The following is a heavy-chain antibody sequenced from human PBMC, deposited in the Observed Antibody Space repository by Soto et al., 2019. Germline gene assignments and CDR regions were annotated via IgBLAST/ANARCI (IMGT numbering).Heavy chain of an antibody. CDR1: GYTFTGYY. V-gene: IGHV1-2*04. J-gene: IGHJ4*02. D-gene: IGHD6-19*01. Sequence: QVQLVQSGAEVKKPGASVKVSCKASGYTFTGYYMHWVRQAPGQGLEWMGWINPNSGGTNYAQKFQGWVTMTRDTSISTAYMALSRLRSDDTVLYYCARFREDMGSGWYDYWVQGSLVTVS. CDR3: ARFREDMGSGWYDY. CDR2: INPNSGGT.